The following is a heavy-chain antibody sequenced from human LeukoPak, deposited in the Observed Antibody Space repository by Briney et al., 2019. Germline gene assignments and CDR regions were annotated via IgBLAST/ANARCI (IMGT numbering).Heavy chain of an antibody. CDR3: ARDLEPNYYYYYGMDV. V-gene: IGHV3-33*01. CDR2: IWYDGSNK. CDR1: GFTFSSYG. Sequence: GGSLRLSCAASGFTFSSYGMHWVRQAPGKGLEWVAVIWYDGSNKYYADSVKGRSTISRDNSKNTLYLQMNSLRAEDTAVYYCARDLEPNYYYYYGMDVWGQGTTVTVSS. J-gene: IGHJ6*02.